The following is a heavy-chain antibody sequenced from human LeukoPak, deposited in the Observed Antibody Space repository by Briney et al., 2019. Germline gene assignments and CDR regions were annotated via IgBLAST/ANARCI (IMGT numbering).Heavy chain of an antibody. J-gene: IGHJ6*02. D-gene: IGHD2-15*01. CDR2: IHDTGNS. Sequence: SETLSLTCTVSGDSITSGGYFWSWIRHHPVKGLEWIGYIHDTGNSYYNPSLQSRVAISIDISRNQFSLKLSSVTAADTAVYYCARGYVLDVWGRGTTVTVSS. CDR3: ARGYVLDV. CDR1: GDSITSGGYF. V-gene: IGHV4-31*03.